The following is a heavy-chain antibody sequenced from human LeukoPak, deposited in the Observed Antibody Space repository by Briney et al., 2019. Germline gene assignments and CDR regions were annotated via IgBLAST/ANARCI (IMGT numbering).Heavy chain of an antibody. CDR1: GASIRSLY. J-gene: IGHJ4*02. CDR3: ARGGGCRSTSCDFDH. Sequence: SDTLSLTCTNSGASIRSLYWNWILQPPGKELEWIGYISHSGSSTYNPSLNSRVTISIDTSKNQFSLKLSSVTAADTAVYYCARGGGCRSTSCDFDHWGQGTLVTVSS. V-gene: IGHV4-59*11. D-gene: IGHD2-2*01. CDR2: ISHSGSS.